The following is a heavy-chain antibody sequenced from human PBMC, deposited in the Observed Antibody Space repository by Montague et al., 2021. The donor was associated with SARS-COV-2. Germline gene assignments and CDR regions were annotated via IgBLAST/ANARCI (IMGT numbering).Heavy chain of an antibody. CDR1: GFTFSRYS. Sequence: SLRLSCAASGFTFSRYSMNWVRQAPGKGLEWVSSISSSSSYIYYADSVKGRFTISRDNAKNSLYLQMNSLRAEDTAVYYCARDMWFGELQFFDYWGQGTLVTVSS. V-gene: IGHV3-21*01. J-gene: IGHJ4*02. D-gene: IGHD3-10*01. CDR3: ARDMWFGELQFFDY. CDR2: ISSSSSYI.